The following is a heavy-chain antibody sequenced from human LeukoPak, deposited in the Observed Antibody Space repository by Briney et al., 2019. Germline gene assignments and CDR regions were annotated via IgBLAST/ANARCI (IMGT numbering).Heavy chain of an antibody. CDR1: GYTFTSYG. V-gene: IGHV1-18*01. CDR2: ISAYNGNT. D-gene: IGHD5-18*01. J-gene: IGHJ4*02. Sequence: GASVKVSCKASGYTFTSYGISWVRQAPGQWLEWMGWISAYNGNTNYAQKFQGRVTMTRDTSISTAYMELSRLRSDDTAVYYCARSSGIQLWLTDYWGQGTLVTVSS. CDR3: ARSSGIQLWLTDY.